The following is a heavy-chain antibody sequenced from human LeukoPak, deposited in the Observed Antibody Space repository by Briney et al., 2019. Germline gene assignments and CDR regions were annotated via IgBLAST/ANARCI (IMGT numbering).Heavy chain of an antibody. V-gene: IGHV4-4*07. CDR2: TYTSGST. D-gene: IGHD6-13*01. Sequence: SETLSLTCTVSGGSISSYCWSWLRQPAGKGLEWIGRTYTSGSTNYNPSLKSRVTMSVDSSKNQFSLKLSSVTAADTAVYYCARDSYHSIAAAGTVDYYYYYYGMGVWGQGTTVTVSS. J-gene: IGHJ6*02. CDR3: ARDSYHSIAAAGTVDYYYYYYGMGV. CDR1: GGSISSYC.